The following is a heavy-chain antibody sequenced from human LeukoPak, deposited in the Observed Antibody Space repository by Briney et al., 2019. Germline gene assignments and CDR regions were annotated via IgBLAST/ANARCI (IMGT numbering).Heavy chain of an antibody. CDR3: AKDQWSSGCCGMDV. D-gene: IGHD6-19*01. CDR2: ISGDGGST. V-gene: IGHV3-43*02. J-gene: IGHJ6*02. CDR1: GFTFDDYA. Sequence: GGSLRLSCAASGFTFDDYAMHWVRQAPGKGLEWVSLISGDGGSTYYADSVKGRFTISRDNSKNSLYLQMNSLGTEDTALYYCAKDQWSSGCCGMDVWGQGTTVTVSS.